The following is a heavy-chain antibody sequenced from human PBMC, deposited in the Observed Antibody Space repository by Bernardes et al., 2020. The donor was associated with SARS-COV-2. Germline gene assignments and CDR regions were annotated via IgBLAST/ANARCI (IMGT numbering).Heavy chain of an antibody. CDR3: AATHSGSYLNWFDP. Sequence: ASMKVSCKTSGYTFSNSGINWVRQAPGQGLEWMGWINIHNGNINYAQKFLDRVTMTTDTSTSTAYMELRSLRSDDTAVYYCAATHSGSYLNWFDPWGQGTLVTVSP. CDR1: GYTFSNSG. J-gene: IGHJ5*02. V-gene: IGHV1-18*01. CDR2: INIHNGNI. D-gene: IGHD1-26*01.